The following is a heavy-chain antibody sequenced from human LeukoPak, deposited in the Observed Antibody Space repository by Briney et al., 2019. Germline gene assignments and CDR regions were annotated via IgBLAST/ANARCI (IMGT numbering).Heavy chain of an antibody. CDR3: ARGGHSSSWYFWFDP. D-gene: IGHD6-13*01. J-gene: IGHJ5*02. V-gene: IGHV3-21*01. Sequence: GRSLRLSCAASGFTFSSYSMNWVRQAPGKGLEWVSSISSSSSYIYYADSVKGRFTISRDNAKNSLYLQMNSLRAEDTAVYYCARGGHSSSWYFWFDPWGQGALVTVSS. CDR2: ISSSSSYI. CDR1: GFTFSSYS.